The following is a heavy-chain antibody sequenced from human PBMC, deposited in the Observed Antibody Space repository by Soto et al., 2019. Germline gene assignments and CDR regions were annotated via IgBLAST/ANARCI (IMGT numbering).Heavy chain of an antibody. Sequence: EVQLLESGGGLVQPGGSLRLSCAASGFTFSTYAMSWVRQAPGKGLEWVATIRGSGGNTHYADSVKGRFTTSRDNSENTVYLQMNSLRAEDTAVYYCARVKARSLSSGWYGGDDIWGHGTMVTVSS. J-gene: IGHJ3*02. CDR3: ARVKARSLSSGWYGGDDI. CDR2: IRGSGGNT. V-gene: IGHV3-23*01. D-gene: IGHD6-19*01. CDR1: GFTFSTYA.